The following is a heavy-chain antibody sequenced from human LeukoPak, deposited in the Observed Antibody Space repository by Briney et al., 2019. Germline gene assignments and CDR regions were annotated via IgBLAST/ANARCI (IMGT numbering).Heavy chain of an antibody. CDR1: GFTFSSYA. CDR2: FSGSGGST. CDR3: AKSSPPPINY. D-gene: IGHD1-14*01. V-gene: IGHV3-23*01. J-gene: IGHJ4*02. Sequence: GGSLRLSCAASGFTFSSYAMSWVRQAPGKGLEWVSAFSGSGGSTYYADSVKGRSTISRDNSKNTVYLQMNSLRAEDTAVYYCAKSSPPPINYWGQGTLVTVSS.